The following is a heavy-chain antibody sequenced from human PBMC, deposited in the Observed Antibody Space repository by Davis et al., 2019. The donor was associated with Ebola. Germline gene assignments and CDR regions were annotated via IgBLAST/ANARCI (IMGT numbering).Heavy chain of an antibody. CDR3: ARDITMVQGGWFDP. Sequence: LSLTCAVYGGSFSGYYWSWIRQAPGKGLEWVSYISSSSSYTNYADSVKGRFTISRDNAKNSLYLQMNSLRAEDTAVYYCARDITMVQGGWFDPWGQGTLVTVSS. CDR1: GGSFSGYY. J-gene: IGHJ5*02. D-gene: IGHD3-10*01. V-gene: IGHV3-11*06. CDR2: ISSSSSYT.